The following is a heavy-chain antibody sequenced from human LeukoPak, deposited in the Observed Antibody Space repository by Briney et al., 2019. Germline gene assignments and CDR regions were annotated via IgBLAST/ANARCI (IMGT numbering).Heavy chain of an antibody. CDR2: IYHSGST. CDR1: GYSISSGYY. CDR3: ARARFGELPYNWFDP. J-gene: IGHJ5*02. V-gene: IGHV4-38-2*02. D-gene: IGHD3-10*01. Sequence: SETLSLTCTVSGYSISSGYYWGWIRQPPGKGLEWIGSIYHSGSTYYNPSLKSRVTIPVDTSKNQFSLKLSSVTAADTAVYYCARARFGELPYNWFDPWGQGTLVTVSS.